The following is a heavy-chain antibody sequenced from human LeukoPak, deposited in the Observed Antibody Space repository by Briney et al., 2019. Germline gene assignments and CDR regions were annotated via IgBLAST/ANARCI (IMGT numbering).Heavy chain of an antibody. D-gene: IGHD1-26*01. CDR2: INPSGSST. V-gene: IGHV1-46*01. CDR3: ARDNSVGDTAWWFDP. Sequence: GASVKVSCKASGYTFTSYGISWVRQAPGQGLEWMGLINPSGSSTSYAQKFQGRLSLTRDMSTSTDYVELSSLRSEDTAVYYCARDNSVGDTAWWFDPWGQGTLVTVSS. J-gene: IGHJ5*02. CDR1: GYTFTSYG.